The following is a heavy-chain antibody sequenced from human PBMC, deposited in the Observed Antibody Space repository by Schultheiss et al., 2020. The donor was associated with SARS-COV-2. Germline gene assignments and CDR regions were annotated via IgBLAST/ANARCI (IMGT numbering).Heavy chain of an antibody. J-gene: IGHJ3*02. Sequence: ASVKVSCKASGYTFTGYYMHWVRQAPGQGLEWMGWINPNSGGTNYAQKFRGRVTMTRDTSISTAYMELSRLRSDDTAVYYCASGRDYYGSGCYYNGDAFDIWGQGTMVTVSS. CDR3: ASGRDYYGSGCYYNGDAFDI. CDR1: GYTFTGYY. V-gene: IGHV1-2*02. D-gene: IGHD3-10*01. CDR2: INPNSGGT.